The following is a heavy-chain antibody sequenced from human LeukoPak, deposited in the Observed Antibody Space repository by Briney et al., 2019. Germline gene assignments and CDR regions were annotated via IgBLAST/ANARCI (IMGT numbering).Heavy chain of an antibody. D-gene: IGHD2-21*01. Sequence: ASVKVSCKSSGFTFALYGVSWVRQAPGQGLDWMGWISGYNGNTKYAENLQGRLTTTIDSATSTAYMELRSLRSDHTAVFYCARDRNMWALDIWGQGTMVTVTS. V-gene: IGHV1-18*01. CDR1: GFTFALYG. J-gene: IGHJ3*02. CDR3: ARDRNMWALDI. CDR2: ISGYNGNT.